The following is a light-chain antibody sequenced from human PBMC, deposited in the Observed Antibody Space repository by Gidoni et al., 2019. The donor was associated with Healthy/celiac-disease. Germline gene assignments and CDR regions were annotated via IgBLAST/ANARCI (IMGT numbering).Light chain of an antibody. CDR1: QGISSD. J-gene: IGKJ1*01. CDR3: QHYCSYPLP. V-gene: IGKV1-8*01. CDR2: PAS. Sequence: AIRMTQSPSSLSASTGDRVTITCRASQGISSDLALYQQKPGKAPKLLIYPASTLQSGVPSRCGGRGSVTDFTLTISCLQSEDFATYYCQHYCSYPLPFGQGTKVEIK.